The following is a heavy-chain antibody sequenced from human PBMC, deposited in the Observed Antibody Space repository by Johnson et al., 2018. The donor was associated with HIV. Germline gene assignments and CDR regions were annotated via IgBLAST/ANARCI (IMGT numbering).Heavy chain of an antibody. V-gene: IGHV3-9*01. CDR1: GFTFDDYG. CDR3: ARVKWELRGDDAFDS. CDR2: ISWNSGSI. Sequence: VQLVESGGGLVQPGRSLRLSCAASGFTFDDYGMHWVRQAPGKGLEWVSGISWNSGSIGYADSVKGRFTISRDNAKNSLYLQMNSMSAEDTAVYYCARVKWELRGDDAFDSWGQGTMVTVSS. J-gene: IGHJ3*02. D-gene: IGHD1-26*01.